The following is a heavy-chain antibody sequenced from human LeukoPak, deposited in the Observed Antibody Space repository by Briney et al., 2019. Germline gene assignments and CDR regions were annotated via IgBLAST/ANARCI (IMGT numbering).Heavy chain of an antibody. Sequence: ASVKVSCKASGYTFTSYGISWVRQAPGQGLEWMGWISAYNGNTNYAQKLQGRVTMTTDTSTSTAYMELRSLRSDDTAAYYCARDSLHIVVVTAIRLYYYYYGMDVWGQGTTVTVSS. CDR3: ARDSLHIVVVTAIRLYYYYYGMDV. J-gene: IGHJ6*02. CDR2: ISAYNGNT. CDR1: GYTFTSYG. D-gene: IGHD2-21*02. V-gene: IGHV1-18*01.